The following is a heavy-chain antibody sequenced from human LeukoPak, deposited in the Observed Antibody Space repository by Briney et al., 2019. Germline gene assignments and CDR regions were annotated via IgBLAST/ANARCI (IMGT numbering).Heavy chain of an antibody. CDR2: IKQDGSEK. CDR3: ARNRGWQQFDY. CDR1: GFTFSDYW. V-gene: IGHV3-7*01. D-gene: IGHD4-23*01. Sequence: GSLRLSCAASGFTFSDYWVDWVRQAPGKGLEWVANIKQDGSEKNYLGSVRGRFTISRDNAKNSLYLQMNNLRAEDTAVYYCARNRGWQQFDYWGQGTLVTVSS. J-gene: IGHJ4*02.